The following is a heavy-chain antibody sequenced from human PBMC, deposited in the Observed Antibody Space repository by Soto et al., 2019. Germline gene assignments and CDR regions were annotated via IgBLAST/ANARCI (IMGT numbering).Heavy chain of an antibody. V-gene: IGHV3-30*04. CDR2: TSFDASEN. J-gene: IGHJ4*02. CDR1: GFRFSGFA. D-gene: IGHD5-12*01. Sequence: QVQLVESGGGVVQPGASLRLSCAASGFRFSGFAMHWVRQAPGKGLEWVAVTSFDASENFYVDSVKGRFSISRDDSHNTVFLQMNGLRPEGTGIYYCARDLGGYVHLWDKSNYWGQGTLVNVSS. CDR3: ARDLGGYVHLWDKSNY.